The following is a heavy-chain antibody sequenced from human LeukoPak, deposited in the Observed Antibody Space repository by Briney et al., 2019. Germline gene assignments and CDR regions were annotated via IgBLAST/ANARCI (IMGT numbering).Heavy chain of an antibody. J-gene: IGHJ1*01. D-gene: IGHD5-24*01. CDR1: GFTFSMSA. V-gene: IGHV3-64D*06. CDR2: ISGNGVST. CDR3: VGDGRDGYNRYFHH. Sequence: PGGSLRLSCSASGFTFSMSAMHWVRQAPGKGLQYVSVISGNGVSTSYADSVKGRFTISRDNSKNTVYLQMSSLRAEDTAVYYCVGDGRDGYNRYFHHWGQSTLVTVSS.